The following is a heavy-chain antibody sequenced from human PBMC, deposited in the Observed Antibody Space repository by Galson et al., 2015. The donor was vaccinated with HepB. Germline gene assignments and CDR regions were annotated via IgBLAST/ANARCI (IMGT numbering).Heavy chain of an antibody. CDR3: ARDPYSSGWYDY. CDR1: GGTSSSYA. J-gene: IGHJ4*02. D-gene: IGHD6-19*01. Sequence: SVKVSCKASGGTSSSYAISWVRQAPGQGLEWMGGIIPIFGTANYAQKFQGRVTITADESTSTAYMELSSLRSEDTAVYYCARDPYSSGWYDYWGQGTLVTVSS. V-gene: IGHV1-69*13. CDR2: IIPIFGTA.